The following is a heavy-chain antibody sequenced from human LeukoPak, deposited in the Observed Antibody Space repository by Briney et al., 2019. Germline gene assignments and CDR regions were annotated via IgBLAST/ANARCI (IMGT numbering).Heavy chain of an antibody. CDR3: ARSNYYTVDV. V-gene: IGHV3-11*01. CDR2: ISSSGGTT. CDR1: GFTSSDYY. Sequence: GSLRLSCAASGFTSSDYYMTWIRQPPGKGPEWISYISSSGGTTTYVDSVKGRFTISRDNAENSLYLQMNSLRADDTAVYYCARSNYYTVDVWGQGTAVTVSS. J-gene: IGHJ6*02.